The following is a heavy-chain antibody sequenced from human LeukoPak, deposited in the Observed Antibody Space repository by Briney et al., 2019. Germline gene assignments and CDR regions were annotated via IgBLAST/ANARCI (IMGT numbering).Heavy chain of an antibody. J-gene: IGHJ4*02. Sequence: GGSLRLSCAASGFTFSDYYMSWIRQAPGKGLEWVSYISSSGSTIYYAGSVKGRFTISRDNAKNSLYLQMNSLRAEDTAVYYCAAEYSSPGYFDYWGQGTLVTVSS. D-gene: IGHD6-6*01. CDR1: GFTFSDYY. V-gene: IGHV3-11*04. CDR2: ISSSGSTI. CDR3: AAEYSSPGYFDY.